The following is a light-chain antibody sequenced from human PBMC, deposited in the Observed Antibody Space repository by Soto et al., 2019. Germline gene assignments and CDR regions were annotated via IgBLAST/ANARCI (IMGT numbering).Light chain of an antibody. Sequence: EIVLTQSPGTLSLAPGERATLSGRASQSVSSNYLAWYQQKPGQAPRLLIYRASSRATGIPDRFSGSVSGTDFTLTISRLEPEDFAVYYCQQYGSSPRTFGQGTKVEIK. V-gene: IGKV3-20*01. CDR1: QSVSSNY. CDR3: QQYGSSPRT. CDR2: RAS. J-gene: IGKJ1*01.